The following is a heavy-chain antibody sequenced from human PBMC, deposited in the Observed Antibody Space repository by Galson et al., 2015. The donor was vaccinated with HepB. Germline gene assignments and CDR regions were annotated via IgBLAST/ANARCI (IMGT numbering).Heavy chain of an antibody. J-gene: IGHJ4*02. CDR2: ISYDGSNK. CDR1: GFTFSSYA. D-gene: IGHD2-2*01. Sequence: SLRLSCAASGFTFSSYAMHWVRQAPGKGLEWVAVISYDGSNKYYADSVKGRFTISRDNSKNTLYLQMNSLRAEDTAVYYCAREHIVVVPAAQASPGYWGQGTLVTVSS. V-gene: IGHV3-30-3*01. CDR3: AREHIVVVPAAQASPGY.